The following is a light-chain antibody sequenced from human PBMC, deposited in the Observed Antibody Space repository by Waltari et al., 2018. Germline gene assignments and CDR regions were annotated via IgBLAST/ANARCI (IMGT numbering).Light chain of an antibody. CDR2: NNN. CDR3: AAWDDSLNGWV. Sequence: QSVFTQPPSASGPTGQRVTVSCSGSTSNIGRHSVTWYQQLPGTAPKLLIYNNNERPAGVPDRFSGSKSGTSASLAISGLQSEDEADYYCAAWDDSLNGWVFGGGTKVTVL. CDR1: TSNIGRHS. V-gene: IGLV1-44*01. J-gene: IGLJ3*02.